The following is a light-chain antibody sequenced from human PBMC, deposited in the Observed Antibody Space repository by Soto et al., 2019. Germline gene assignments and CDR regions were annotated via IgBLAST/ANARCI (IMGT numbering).Light chain of an antibody. Sequence: QSVLTQPPSASGTPGQMVTISCSGSSSNIGSNYVYWYQQLPGTAPKLLIYSNNQRPSGVPDRFSGSKSGTSASLAISGLRSEDEADYYCAAWDDSLSGLYVFGTGTRSPS. V-gene: IGLV1-47*02. J-gene: IGLJ1*01. CDR1: SSNIGSNY. CDR3: AAWDDSLSGLYV. CDR2: SNN.